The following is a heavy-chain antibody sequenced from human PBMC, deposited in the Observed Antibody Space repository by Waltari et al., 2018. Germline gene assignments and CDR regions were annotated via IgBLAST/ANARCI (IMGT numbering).Heavy chain of an antibody. CDR3: ARVEQQLVVYY. J-gene: IGHJ4*02. Sequence: QLQLQESGPGLVKPSETLSLTCTVSGGSISSSSYYWGWIRQPPGKGLEWIGSIYYSGRTYYNPSLKSRVTISVDTSKNQFSLKLSSVTAADTAVYYCARVEQQLVVYYWGQGTLVTVSS. D-gene: IGHD6-13*01. CDR2: IYYSGRT. CDR1: GGSISSSSYY. V-gene: IGHV4-39*07.